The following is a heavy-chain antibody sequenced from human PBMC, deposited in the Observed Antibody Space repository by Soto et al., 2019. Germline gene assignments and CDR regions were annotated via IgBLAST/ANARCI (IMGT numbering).Heavy chain of an antibody. D-gene: IGHD6-19*01. CDR1: GFTFSSYA. J-gene: IGHJ4*02. CDR2: ISGSGGST. V-gene: IGHV3-23*01. CDR3: AKSAVAGTRVPYLFDY. Sequence: GGSLRLSCAASGFTFSSYAMSWVLQAPGKGLEWVSAISGSGGSTYYADSVKGRFTISRDNSKNTLYLQMNSLRAEDTAVYYCAKSAVAGTRVPYLFDYWGQGTLVTVSS.